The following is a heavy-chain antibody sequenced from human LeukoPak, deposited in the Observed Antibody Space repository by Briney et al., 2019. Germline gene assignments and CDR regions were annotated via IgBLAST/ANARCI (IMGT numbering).Heavy chain of an antibody. CDR3: ARVGYGDYDY. CDR2: ISSNGGST. J-gene: IGHJ4*02. D-gene: IGHD4-17*01. CDR1: GFTFSSYA. V-gene: IGHV3-64*01. Sequence: GGSLRLXCAASGFTFSSYAMHWVRQAPGKALEYVSAISSNGGSTYYANSVKGRFTISRDNSKNTLYLQMGSLRAEDMAVYYCARVGYGDYDYWGQGTLVTVSS.